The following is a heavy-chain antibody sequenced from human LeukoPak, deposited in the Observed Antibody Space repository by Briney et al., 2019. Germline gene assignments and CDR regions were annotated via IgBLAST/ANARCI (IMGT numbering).Heavy chain of an antibody. CDR3: ARALRLWGGNSGIAFDI. CDR2: IYNSGST. D-gene: IGHD4-23*01. CDR1: GGSISSYY. Sequence: SETLSLTCTVSGGSISSYYWRWIRQPPGKGLEWIGYIYNSGSTNYNHSLKSRVTISEDISNNQFSLKLSSVTAADTAVYYCARALRLWGGNSGIAFDIWGQGTMVTVSS. V-gene: IGHV4-59*01. J-gene: IGHJ3*02.